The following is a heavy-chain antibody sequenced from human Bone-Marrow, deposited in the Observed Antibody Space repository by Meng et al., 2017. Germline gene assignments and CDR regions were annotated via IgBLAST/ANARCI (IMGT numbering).Heavy chain of an antibody. CDR3: ARNSAAAGSCLY. J-gene: IGHJ4*02. D-gene: IGHD6-13*01. CDR1: GGSISSSSYY. CDR2: IYHSGST. V-gene: IGHV4-39*07. Sequence: GSLRLSCTVSGGSISSSSYYWGWIRQPPGKGLEWIGSIYHSGSTYYNPSLKSRVTISVDTSKNQFSLKLSSVTAADTAVYYCARNSAAAGSCLYWGQGTLVTVSS.